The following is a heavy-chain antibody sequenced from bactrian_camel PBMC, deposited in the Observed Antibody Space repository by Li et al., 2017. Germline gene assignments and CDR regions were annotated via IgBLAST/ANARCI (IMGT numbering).Heavy chain of an antibody. CDR1: GATASSYC. D-gene: IGHD2*01. Sequence: ASGATASSYCLGWVRQAPGKEREGVARRTRRCGAKVYDDSVKGRFTISRDNAKNTVHLQMNSLKPEDTAMYYCAAVFFFNDTATTEIYT. CDR2: RTRRCGAK. V-gene: IGHV3S25*01.